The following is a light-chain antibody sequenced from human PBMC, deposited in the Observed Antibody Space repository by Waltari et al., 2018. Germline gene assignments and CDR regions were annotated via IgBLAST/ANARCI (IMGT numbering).Light chain of an antibody. CDR1: HVIHTW. V-gene: IGKV1-12*01. J-gene: IGKJ3*01. CDR3: QQANSVPFA. Sequence: QMTQSPSSASASLGVRVPFTSRALHVIHTWLAWYQQKPGKAPKLLISAASSLQSGVATRFSGSGAGTDFTLTISGLQPEDFATYYCQQANSVPFAFGPGTKVD. CDR2: AAS.